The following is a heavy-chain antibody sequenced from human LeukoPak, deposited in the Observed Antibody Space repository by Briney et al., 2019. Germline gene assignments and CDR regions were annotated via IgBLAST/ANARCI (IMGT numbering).Heavy chain of an antibody. CDR1: GFTFSSYW. J-gene: IGHJ4*02. CDR2: INHSGST. V-gene: IGHV4-34*01. Sequence: GSLRLSCAASGFTFSSYWMSWVRQAPGKGLEWIGEINHSGSTNYNPSLKSRVTISVDTSKNQFSLKLSSVTAADTAVYYCASCGYSYGSCGYWGQGTLVTVSS. D-gene: IGHD5-18*01. CDR3: ASCGYSYGSCGY.